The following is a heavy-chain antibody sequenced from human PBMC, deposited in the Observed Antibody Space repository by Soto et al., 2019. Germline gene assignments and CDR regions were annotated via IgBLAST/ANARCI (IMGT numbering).Heavy chain of an antibody. Sequence: GGSLRLSCAASGFTFSSYAMSWVRQAPGKGLEWVSAISGSGGSTYYADSVKGRFTISGDNSKNTLYLQMNSLRAEDTAVYYCAKGSSSSLRYFQHWGQGTLVTVSS. V-gene: IGHV3-23*01. CDR2: ISGSGGST. J-gene: IGHJ1*01. CDR3: AKGSSSSLRYFQH. CDR1: GFTFSSYA. D-gene: IGHD6-13*01.